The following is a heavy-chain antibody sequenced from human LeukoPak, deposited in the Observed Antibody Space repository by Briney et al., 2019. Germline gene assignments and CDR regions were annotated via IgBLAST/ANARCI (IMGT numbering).Heavy chain of an antibody. D-gene: IGHD1-1*01. Sequence: SETLSLTCTVSVGSIRSDSNLFWGWICQPPGKGLDWMGIIYYSGTTYYNPSLESRVTIFVDTSKNLFSLRLTTPMSSHTAVYYCAEHRGISNWDVDFWGQGTLLSVSS. CDR3: AEHRGISNWDVDF. CDR1: VGSIRSDSNLF. V-gene: IGHV4-39*02. CDR2: IYYSGTT. J-gene: IGHJ4*02.